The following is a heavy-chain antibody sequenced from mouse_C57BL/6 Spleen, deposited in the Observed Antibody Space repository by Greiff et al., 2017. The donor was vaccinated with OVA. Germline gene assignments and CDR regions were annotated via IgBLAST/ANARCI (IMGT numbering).Heavy chain of an antibody. V-gene: IGHV1-62-2*01. CDR1: GYTFTEYT. J-gene: IGHJ2*01. CDR3: ARNEGYYYGSSEYYFDY. Sequence: QVQLQQSGAELVKPGASVKLSCKASGYTFTEYTIHWVKQRSGQGLEWIGWFYPGSGSIKYNEKFKDKATLTADKSSSTVYMELSRLTSEDTAVYFYARNEGYYYGSSEYYFDYWGQGTTLTVSS. CDR2: FYPGSGSI. D-gene: IGHD1-1*01.